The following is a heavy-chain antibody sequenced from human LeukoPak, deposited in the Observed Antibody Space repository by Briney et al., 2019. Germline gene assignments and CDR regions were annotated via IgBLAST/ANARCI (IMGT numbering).Heavy chain of an antibody. CDR2: IWYDGSNQ. CDR1: GFTFSRFG. CDR3: ARDRWYDGSGYIAAFDY. Sequence: PGGSLRLSCEASGFTFSRFGMHWVRQAPGKGLEWVAVIWYDGSNQDYADSVKGRFTISRGDSKNTLYLQVSSLRAEDTAVYYCARDRWYDGSGYIAAFDYWGQGTLVTVS. D-gene: IGHD3-22*01. V-gene: IGHV3-33*01. J-gene: IGHJ4*02.